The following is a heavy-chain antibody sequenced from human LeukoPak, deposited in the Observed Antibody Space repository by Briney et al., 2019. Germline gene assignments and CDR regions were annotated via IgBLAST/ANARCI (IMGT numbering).Heavy chain of an antibody. CDR1: GGSISTIGYS. D-gene: IGHD3-22*01. CDR3: ARDSYYDNSGEGAFDI. CDR2: IYQSGSS. Sequence: SETLSLTCDVSGGSISTIGYSWTWIRQPPGKGLEWIGYIYQSGSSSYNPSLQSRVTISIDRSKNQFSLKLSSVTAADTAVYYCARDSYYDNSGEGAFDIWGQGTMVTVSA. J-gene: IGHJ3*02. V-gene: IGHV4-30-2*01.